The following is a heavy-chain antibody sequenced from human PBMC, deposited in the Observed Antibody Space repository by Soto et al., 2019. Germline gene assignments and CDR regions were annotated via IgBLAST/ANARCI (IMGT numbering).Heavy chain of an antibody. CDR2: IYPGDSDT. J-gene: IGHJ4*02. Sequence: GESLKISCKGSGYSFTSYWIGWVRQMPGKGREWMGIIYPGDSDTRYSPSFQGEVTISAAKSISTAYLQLTSLKASDTAMYYCARQGYSSSSYYFDYWGQGILVTVSS. CDR1: GYSFTSYW. V-gene: IGHV5-51*01. D-gene: IGHD6-6*01. CDR3: ARQGYSSSSYYFDY.